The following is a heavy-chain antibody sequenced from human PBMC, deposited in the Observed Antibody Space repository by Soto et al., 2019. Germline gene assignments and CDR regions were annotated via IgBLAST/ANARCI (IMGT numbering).Heavy chain of an antibody. CDR1: GGSFSGYY. V-gene: IGHV4-34*01. Sequence: QVQLQQWGAGLLKPSETLSLTCAVYGGSFSGYYWSWIRQPPGKGLEWFGEINHSGSTNYNPSLKSRVTISVDTSKNQFSLKLSSVTAADTAVYYCARGKSGTRAFDIWGQGTMVTVSS. J-gene: IGHJ3*02. CDR3: ARGKSGTRAFDI. CDR2: INHSGST.